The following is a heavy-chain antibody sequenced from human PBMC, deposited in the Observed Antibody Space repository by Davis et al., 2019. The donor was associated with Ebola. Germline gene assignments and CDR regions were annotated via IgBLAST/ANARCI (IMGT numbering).Heavy chain of an antibody. CDR2: IYYSGST. CDR1: GGSVSSGSYY. V-gene: IGHV4-61*01. CDR3: ARRRPMITFDY. J-gene: IGHJ4*02. D-gene: IGHD3-16*01. Sequence: MPSETLSLTCTVSGGSVSSGSYYWSWIRQPPGKGLEWIGYIYYSGSTNYNPSLKSRVTISVDTSKNQFSLKLSSVTAADTAVYYCARRRPMITFDYWGQGTLVTVSS.